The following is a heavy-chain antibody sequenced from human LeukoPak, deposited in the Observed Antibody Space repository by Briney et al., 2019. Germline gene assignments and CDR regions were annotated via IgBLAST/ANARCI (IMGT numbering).Heavy chain of an antibody. J-gene: IGHJ5*02. D-gene: IGHD2-2*01. CDR2: ISWNSGSI. CDR1: GFTFDDYA. V-gene: IGHV3-9*01. Sequence: GGSLRPSCAASGFTFDDYAMHWVRQAPGKGLEWVSGISWNSGSIGYADSVKGRFTISRDNAKNSLYLQMNSLRAEDTALYYCAKDKQYCSSTSCYRWFDPWGQGTLVTVSS. CDR3: AKDKQYCSSTSCYRWFDP.